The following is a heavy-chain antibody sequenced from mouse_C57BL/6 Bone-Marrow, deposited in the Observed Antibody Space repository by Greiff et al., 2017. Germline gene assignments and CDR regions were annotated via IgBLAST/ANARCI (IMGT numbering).Heavy chain of an antibody. CDR3: ARPYYSNYWYFDV. CDR2: IYPVSGST. Sequence: VQLQQSGAELVKPGASVKMSCKASGYTFTSYWITWVKQRPGQGLEWIGDIYPVSGSTNYNEKFKSKATLTVDTSSSTAYMQLSSLTSEDSAVYYCARPYYSNYWYFDVWGTGTTVTVSS. D-gene: IGHD2-5*01. V-gene: IGHV1-55*01. J-gene: IGHJ1*03. CDR1: GYTFTSYW.